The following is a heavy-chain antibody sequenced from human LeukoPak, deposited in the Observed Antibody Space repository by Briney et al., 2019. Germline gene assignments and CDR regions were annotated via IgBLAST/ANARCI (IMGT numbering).Heavy chain of an antibody. CDR2: IYYSGST. D-gene: IGHD1-26*01. Sequence: SETLSLTCTVSGGSISSYYWSWIRQPPGKGLEGIGYIYYSGSTNYNPSLKSRVTISVDTSKNQFSLKLSSVTAADTAVYYCASSGSYYYYYYMDVWGKGTTVTVSS. CDR3: ASSGSYYYYYYMDV. CDR1: GGSISSYY. V-gene: IGHV4-59*01. J-gene: IGHJ6*03.